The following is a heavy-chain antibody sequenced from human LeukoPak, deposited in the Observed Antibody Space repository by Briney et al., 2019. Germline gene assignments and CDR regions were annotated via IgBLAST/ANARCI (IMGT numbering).Heavy chain of an antibody. CDR3: ARGLHDYPDY. Sequence: PGGSLRLSCAASGLTFSSYNMNWVRQAPGKGLEWVSSISSSNTYIYYADSVKGRFTISRDNAKNSLYLQMNSLRAEDTAVYYCARGLHDYPDYWGQGTLVTVSS. CDR1: GLTFSSYN. J-gene: IGHJ4*02. CDR2: ISSSNTYI. V-gene: IGHV3-21*01.